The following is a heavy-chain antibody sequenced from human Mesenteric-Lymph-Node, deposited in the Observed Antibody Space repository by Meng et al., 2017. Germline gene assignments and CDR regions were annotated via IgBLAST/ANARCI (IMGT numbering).Heavy chain of an antibody. CDR1: GFTFSSYE. D-gene: IGHD6-19*01. V-gene: IGHV4-39*07. CDR3: ARDSSGWYGY. J-gene: IGHJ4*02. CDR2: IYYSGST. Sequence: ESLKISCAASGFTFSSYEMNWVRQPPGKGLEWIGSIYYSGSTYYNPSLKSRVTISVDTSKNQFSLKLSSVTAADTAVYYCARDSSGWYGYWGQGTLVTVSS.